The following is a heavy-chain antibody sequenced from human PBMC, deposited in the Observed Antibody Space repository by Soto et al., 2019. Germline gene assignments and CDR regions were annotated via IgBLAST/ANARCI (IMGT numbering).Heavy chain of an antibody. CDR3: ARRYYYDSSGYWSAFDY. CDR2: IYYSGST. CDR1: GGSISSGGYS. Sequence: SETLSLTCAVSGGSISSGGYSWSWIRQPPGKGLEWIGCIYYSGSTYYNPSLKSRVTISVDTSKNQFSLKLSSVTAADTAVYYCARRYYYDSSGYWSAFDYWGQGTLVTVSS. J-gene: IGHJ4*02. D-gene: IGHD3-22*01. V-gene: IGHV4-30-2*03.